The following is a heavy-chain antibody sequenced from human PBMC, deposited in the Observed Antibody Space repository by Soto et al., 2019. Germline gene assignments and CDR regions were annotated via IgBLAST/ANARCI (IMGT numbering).Heavy chain of an antibody. J-gene: IGHJ6*02. CDR2: ISSNSAHI. Sequence: GSLRLSCAASGFTFRSFTMNWVRQAPGKGLEWVSTISSNSAHIYYTDALRGRFTISRDDAKNSLYLQMNSLRDDDTAMYYCARLYYDYVWGQGTTVNVSS. D-gene: IGHD3-3*01. CDR3: ARLYYDYV. V-gene: IGHV3-21*01. CDR1: GFTFRSFT.